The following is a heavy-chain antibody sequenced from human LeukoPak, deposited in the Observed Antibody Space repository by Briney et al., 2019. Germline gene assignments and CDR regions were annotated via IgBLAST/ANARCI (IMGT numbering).Heavy chain of an antibody. D-gene: IGHD6-13*01. Sequence: SETLSLTCTVSGGSISSTNYYWGWVRQPPGKGREWIGSIYYSGSTYYNPSLKSRVTITVDTSKNLFSLKLSSVTAADTAVYYCASSIYSSSWYGDAFDIWGQGTMVTVSS. V-gene: IGHV4-39*07. CDR1: GGSISSTNYY. J-gene: IGHJ3*02. CDR3: ASSIYSSSWYGDAFDI. CDR2: IYYSGST.